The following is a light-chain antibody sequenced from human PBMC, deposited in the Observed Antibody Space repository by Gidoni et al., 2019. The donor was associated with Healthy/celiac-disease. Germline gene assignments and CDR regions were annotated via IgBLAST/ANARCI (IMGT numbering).Light chain of an antibody. V-gene: IGLV2-14*01. Sequence: QSALTQPASVSGSPGQSITISCTGTSSDVGGYNYVSWYQQHPGKAPKLMIYDVSTRPSGVSNRFSGSKSGNTASLTISGLQAEDEADYYCSSYTSSSTGVFGGGTKLXV. CDR1: SSDVGGYNY. J-gene: IGLJ2*01. CDR2: DVS. CDR3: SSYTSSSTGV.